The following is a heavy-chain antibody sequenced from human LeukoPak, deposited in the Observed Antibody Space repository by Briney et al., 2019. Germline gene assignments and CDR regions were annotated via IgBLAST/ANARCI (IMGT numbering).Heavy chain of an antibody. V-gene: IGHV3-30-3*01. D-gene: IGHD5-24*01. CDR2: ISYDGSNK. CDR3: ARRSPELDY. J-gene: IGHJ4*02. CDR1: GFTFSSYA. Sequence: GGSLRLSCAASGFTFSSYAMSWVHQAPGKGLEWVAVISYDGSNKYYADSVKGRFTISRDNSKNTLYLQMNSLRAEDTAVYYCARRSPELDYWGQGTLVTVSS.